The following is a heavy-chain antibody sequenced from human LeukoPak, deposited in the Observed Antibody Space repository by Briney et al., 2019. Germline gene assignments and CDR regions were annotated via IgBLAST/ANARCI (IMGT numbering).Heavy chain of an antibody. Sequence: QAGGSLRLSCAASGFTVSSNYMSWVRQAPGKGLEWVSVIYSGGSTFYADSVKGRFTISRDNSKNTLYLQMNSLRAEDTAIYYCANGGYSSSFESWGQGTLVTVSS. CDR2: IYSGGST. V-gene: IGHV3-53*01. CDR1: GFTVSSNY. D-gene: IGHD6-6*01. CDR3: ANGGYSSSFES. J-gene: IGHJ5*01.